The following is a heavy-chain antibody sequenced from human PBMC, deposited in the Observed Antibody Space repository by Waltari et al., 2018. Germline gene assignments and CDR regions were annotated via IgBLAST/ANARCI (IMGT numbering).Heavy chain of an antibody. D-gene: IGHD3-10*01. CDR1: GYTLTELS. V-gene: IGHV1-24*01. CDR3: ATSSGYGSGSYYYYYYMDV. J-gene: IGHJ6*03. Sequence: QVQLVQSGAEVKKTGASVKVSCKVSGYTLTELSMPWVRQAPGKGLEWMGGFDPEDGETIYAQKFQGRVTMTEDTSTDTAYMELSSLRSEDTAVYYCATSSGYGSGSYYYYYYMDVWGKGTTVTVSS. CDR2: FDPEDGET.